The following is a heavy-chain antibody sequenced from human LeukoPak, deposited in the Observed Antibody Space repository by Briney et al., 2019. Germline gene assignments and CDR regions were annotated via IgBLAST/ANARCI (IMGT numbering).Heavy chain of an antibody. CDR2: ISGSGGST. D-gene: IGHD3-10*01. CDR1: GFTFSSYS. Sequence: GGSLRLSCAASGFTFSSYSMNWVRQAPGKGLEWVSAISGSGGSTYYADSVKGRFTISRDNSKNTLYLQMNSLRAEDTAVYYCAKDRGYYGSGSYSDYWGQGTLVTVSS. V-gene: IGHV3-23*01. J-gene: IGHJ4*02. CDR3: AKDRGYYGSGSYSDY.